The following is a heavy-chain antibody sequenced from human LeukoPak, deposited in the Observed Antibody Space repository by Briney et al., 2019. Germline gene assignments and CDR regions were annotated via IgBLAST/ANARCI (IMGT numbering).Heavy chain of an antibody. D-gene: IGHD6-19*01. CDR1: GFTLSSYG. CDR3: ARGKQWLESYYFDY. Sequence: GRSLRLSCAASGFTLSSYGMHWVRQAPGKGLEWVAVIWYDGSNKYYADSVKGRFTISRDNSKNTLYLQMNSLRAEDTAVYYCARGKQWLESYYFDYWGQGTLVTVSS. V-gene: IGHV3-33*01. J-gene: IGHJ4*02. CDR2: IWYDGSNK.